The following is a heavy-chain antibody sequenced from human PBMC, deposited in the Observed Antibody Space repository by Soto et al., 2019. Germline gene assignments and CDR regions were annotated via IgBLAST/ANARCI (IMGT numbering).Heavy chain of an antibody. D-gene: IGHD2-2*01. CDR2: IYYSGSA. V-gene: IGHV4-39*01. CDR1: GASISSSTYY. J-gene: IGHJ4*02. CDR3: SGYCGSTACPTFSDY. Sequence: NPSETLSLTCTVSGASISSSTYYWAWIRQPPGKGLEWIGRIYYSGSAYYNPSLKSRVTISVDTSKNQFSLKLSSVTAADTAVYYCSGYCGSTACPTFSDYWGQGTLVTVSS.